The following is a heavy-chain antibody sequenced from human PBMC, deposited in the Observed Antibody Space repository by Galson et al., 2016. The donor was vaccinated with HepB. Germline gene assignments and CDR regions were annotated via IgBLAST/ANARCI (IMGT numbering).Heavy chain of an antibody. Sequence: SLRLSCAASGFTFRAYTMHWVRQAPGKGLEWVALISYDGSYSSYADSVKGRFTISRDNSKNTLYLQMNSLRAEDTAVYYCAREDPNIAVAALDYWGQGTLVTVSS. D-gene: IGHD6-19*01. CDR2: ISYDGSYS. J-gene: IGHJ4*02. CDR1: GFTFRAYT. V-gene: IGHV3-30*03. CDR3: AREDPNIAVAALDY.